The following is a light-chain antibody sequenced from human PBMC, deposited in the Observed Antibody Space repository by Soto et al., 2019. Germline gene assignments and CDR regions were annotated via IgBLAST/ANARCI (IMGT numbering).Light chain of an antibody. CDR1: QSISSSY. Sequence: ETVITKSEGTRSWKPGRSPSLSCRASQSISSSYLAWYQQRPGQAPRLLIYGASSRATGIPDRFSGSGSGREFPLTISSRERKDVAVYYCQQYGSSSWTFGQGTKVDIK. J-gene: IGKJ1*01. CDR2: GAS. V-gene: IGKV3-20*01. CDR3: QQYGSSSWT.